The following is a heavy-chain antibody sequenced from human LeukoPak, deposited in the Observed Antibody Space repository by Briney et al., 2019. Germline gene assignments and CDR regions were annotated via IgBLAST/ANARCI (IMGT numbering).Heavy chain of an antibody. CDR1: GFTFSSYG. Sequence: GGSLRLSCAASGFTFSSYGMHWVRQAPGKGLEWVAFIRYDGSNKYYADSVKGRFTISRDNSKNTLDLQMNSLRAEDTAVYYCAKDPYGGFSSTGHYWGQGTLVTVSS. D-gene: IGHD4-23*01. CDR2: IRYDGSNK. J-gene: IGHJ4*02. CDR3: AKDPYGGFSSTGHY. V-gene: IGHV3-30*02.